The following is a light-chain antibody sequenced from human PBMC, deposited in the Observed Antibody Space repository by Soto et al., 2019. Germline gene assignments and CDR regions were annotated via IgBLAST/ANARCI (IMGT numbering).Light chain of an antibody. J-gene: IGLJ1*01. Sequence: QSVLTQPAAVSGSRGQSVDNSCAGTSSEIGSDYYVSWYQHHPGKAPELLIYDVSHRPSWVPDRFSGSKSGNTASLTISGLQAEDEGDYYCNSYTSSSTLYVFGTGTKVTVL. CDR1: SSEIGSDYY. CDR2: DVS. CDR3: NSYTSSSTLYV. V-gene: IGLV2-14*03.